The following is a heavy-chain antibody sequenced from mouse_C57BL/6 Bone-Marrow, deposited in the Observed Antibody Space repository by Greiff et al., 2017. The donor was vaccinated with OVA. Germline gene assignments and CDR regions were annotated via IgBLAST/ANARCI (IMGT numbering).Heavy chain of an antibody. CDR1: GYTFTDYY. CDR2: IFPGSGST. CDR3: AACGTAWFAY. Sequence: VQLQQSGPELVKPGASVKISCKASGYTFTDYYINWVKQRPGQGLEWIGWIFPGSGSTYYNEKFKGKATLTVDKSSSTAYMSLSSLTSEDSEVDCSAACGTAWFAYWGQGTPVTVSA. D-gene: IGHD4-1*01. J-gene: IGHJ3*01. V-gene: IGHV1-75*01.